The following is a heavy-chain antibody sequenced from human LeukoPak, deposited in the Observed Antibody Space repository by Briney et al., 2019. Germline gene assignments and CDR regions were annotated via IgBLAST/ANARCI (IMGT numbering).Heavy chain of an antibody. V-gene: IGHV4-59*08. CDR1: NGLLIDYF. D-gene: IGHD3-16*01. J-gene: IGHJ3*02. Sequence: PSETLSLTCTVSNGLLIDYFWNWIRQSPGKGLEWIGNIHYRVSTNYNPSFKSRVTMSVDTSKNQFSLMLSSVTAADTAVYYCARRSSLYSYGFIGAFDIWGPGTAVSVSS. CDR3: ARRSSLYSYGFIGAFDI. CDR2: IHYRVST.